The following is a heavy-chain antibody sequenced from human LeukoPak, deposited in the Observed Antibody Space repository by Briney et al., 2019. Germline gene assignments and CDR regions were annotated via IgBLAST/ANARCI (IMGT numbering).Heavy chain of an antibody. CDR3: KGGEY. Sequence: GGSLRLSCVVSGFSFSSHWMNWVRQAPGKGLEWLASIKEDGSEKFYVDSVKGRFTISRDNAKNSLYLRMNSLRVEDAALYYCKGGEYLGQGTLVTVAS. D-gene: IGHD1-26*01. CDR1: GFSFSSHW. V-gene: IGHV3-7*04. J-gene: IGHJ4*01. CDR2: IKEDGSEK.